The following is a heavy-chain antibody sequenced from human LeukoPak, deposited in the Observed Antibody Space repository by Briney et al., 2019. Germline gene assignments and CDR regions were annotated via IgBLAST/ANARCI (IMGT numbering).Heavy chain of an antibody. CDR2: INTSGSL. CDR3: ARLMLPAAKGALDI. D-gene: IGHD2-2*01. V-gene: IGHV4-61*02. J-gene: IGHJ3*02. CDR1: GGSISSGSYY. Sequence: SQTLSLTCTVSGGSISSGSYYWSWIRQPAGKGLEWIGRINTSGSLNYNPSLKSRVTISVDTSKNQFSLKLSSVTAADTAVYYCARLMLPAAKGALDIWGQGTMVTVSS.